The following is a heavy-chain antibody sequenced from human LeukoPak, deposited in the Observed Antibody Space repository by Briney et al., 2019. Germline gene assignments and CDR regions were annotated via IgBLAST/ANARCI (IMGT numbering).Heavy chain of an antibody. Sequence: PGGSLRLSCAASGFTVSSNYMGWVRQAPGKGLEWVSVIYSGGSTYYADSVKGRFTISRDNSKNTLYLQMNSLRAEDTAVYYCARDDFWSGYPDYWGQGTLVTVSS. CDR2: IYSGGST. CDR1: GFTVSSNY. J-gene: IGHJ4*02. D-gene: IGHD3-3*01. CDR3: ARDDFWSGYPDY. V-gene: IGHV3-53*01.